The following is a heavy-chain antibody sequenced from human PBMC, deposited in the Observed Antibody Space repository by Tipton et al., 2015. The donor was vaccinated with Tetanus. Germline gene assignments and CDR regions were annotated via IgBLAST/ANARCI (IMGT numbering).Heavy chain of an antibody. J-gene: IGHJ4*02. Sequence: GLVKPSETLSLICTVSRGPISSYYWSWIRQPAGKGLEWIGHISNGNTDYNTSLKSRVTLSVDTSKNQFSLKLTSVTAADTAVYYCARANYDFPKKGPFDSWGQGTLVIVSS. D-gene: IGHD3-3*01. CDR2: ISNGNT. V-gene: IGHV4-4*07. CDR3: ARANYDFPKKGPFDS. CDR1: RGPISSYY.